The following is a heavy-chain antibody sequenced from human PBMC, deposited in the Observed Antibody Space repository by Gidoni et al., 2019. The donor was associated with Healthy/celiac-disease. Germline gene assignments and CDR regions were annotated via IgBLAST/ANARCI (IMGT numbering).Heavy chain of an antibody. CDR3: ASGTVTVRASYYYGMDV. CDR1: GGSFSAYY. J-gene: IGHJ6*02. Sequence: QVQLQQWGAGLLKPSETLSLTCAVYGGSFSAYYWSWLRQPPGKGLEWIGEINHSGSTNYNPSLKSRVTISVDTSKNQFSLKLSSVTAADTAVYYCASGTVTVRASYYYGMDVWGQGTTVTVSS. CDR2: INHSGST. D-gene: IGHD4-17*01. V-gene: IGHV4-34*01.